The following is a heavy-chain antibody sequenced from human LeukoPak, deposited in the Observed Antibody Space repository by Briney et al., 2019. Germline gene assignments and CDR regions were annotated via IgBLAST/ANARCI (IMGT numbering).Heavy chain of an antibody. J-gene: IGHJ6*03. CDR1: GFTFSSYW. CDR3: AKGVRRWLQSGGLKFYYYMDV. Sequence: GGSLRLSCAASGFTFSSYWMHWVRQAPGKGLVWVSRINSDGSSTSYADSVKGRFNISRDNSKNTLFLEMKSLKVDDTAIYYCAKGVRRWLQSGGLKFYYYMDVWGKGTTVTISS. D-gene: IGHD5-24*01. CDR2: INSDGSST. V-gene: IGHV3-74*01.